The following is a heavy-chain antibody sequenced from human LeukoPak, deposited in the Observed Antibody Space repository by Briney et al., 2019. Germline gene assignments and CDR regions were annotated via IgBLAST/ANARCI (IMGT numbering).Heavy chain of an antibody. Sequence: GGSLRLSYAASGFTLSGSDMHWVRQASGKGLEWVGHIRSEANSYATAYAASVKGRFTISRDDSKNTAYLQMNSLKTEDTAVYYCVRPGYYGSAYWGQGTLVTVSS. J-gene: IGHJ4*02. V-gene: IGHV3-73*01. CDR3: VRPGYYGSAY. CDR2: IRSEANSYAT. CDR1: GFTLSGSD. D-gene: IGHD3-10*01.